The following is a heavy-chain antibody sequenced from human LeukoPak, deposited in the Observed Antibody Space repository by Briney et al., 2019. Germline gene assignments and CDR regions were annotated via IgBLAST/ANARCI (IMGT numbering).Heavy chain of an antibody. CDR1: GYTFTSYG. V-gene: IGHV1-18*01. D-gene: IGHD2-2*01. CDR3: ARNPGHCISTSCYVMDQNNDY. Sequence: ASVKVSCKASGYTFTSYGISWVRQAPGQGLEWMGWISAYNGNTNYAQKLQGRVTMTTDTSTSTAYMELRSLRSDDTAVYYCARNPGHCISTSCYVMDQNNDYWGQGTLVTVSS. CDR2: ISAYNGNT. J-gene: IGHJ4*02.